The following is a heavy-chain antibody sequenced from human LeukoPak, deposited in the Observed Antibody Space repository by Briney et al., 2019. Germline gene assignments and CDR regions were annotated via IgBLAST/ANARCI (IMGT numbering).Heavy chain of an antibody. Sequence: SEALSLTCAVYGGSFSGYYWSWIRQPPGKGLEWIGEINHSGSTNYNPSLKSRVTISVDTSKNQFSLKLSSVTAADTAVYYCARDGYSYGQPAYYYGMDVWGQGTTVTVSS. V-gene: IGHV4-34*01. J-gene: IGHJ6*02. CDR1: GGSFSGYY. CDR3: ARDGYSYGQPAYYYGMDV. CDR2: INHSGST. D-gene: IGHD5-18*01.